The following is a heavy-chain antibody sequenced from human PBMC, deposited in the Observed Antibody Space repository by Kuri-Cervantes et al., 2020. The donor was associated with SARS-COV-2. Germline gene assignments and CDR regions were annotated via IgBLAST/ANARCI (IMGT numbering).Heavy chain of an antibody. CDR3: ARDRSIFGVVTPRMDYYSGMDV. J-gene: IGHJ6*02. CDR1: GDSVASNSAA. Sequence: SETLSLTCAISGDSVASNSAAWNWIRQAPSRGLEWPGRTYYRSKWYKDYAVSVKSRITINPDTSKNQFSLQLNSVTPEDTAVYYCARDRSIFGVVTPRMDYYSGMDVWGQGTTVTVSS. CDR2: TYYRSKWYK. V-gene: IGHV6-1*01. D-gene: IGHD3-3*01.